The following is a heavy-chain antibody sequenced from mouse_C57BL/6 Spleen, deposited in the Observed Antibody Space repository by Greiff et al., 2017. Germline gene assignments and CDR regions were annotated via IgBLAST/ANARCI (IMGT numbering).Heavy chain of an antibody. D-gene: IGHD2-1*01. J-gene: IGHJ4*01. Sequence: QVQLQQSGAELAKPGASVKLSCKASGYTFTSYWIHWVKQRTGQGLEWIGYINPSGGYTTYNQKFKDKATLTADKSSSTAYMQLSSLTSEESAVYYCARSPQAYYYGNREGYYAMGYRGQGTSVTVAS. V-gene: IGHV1-7*01. CDR3: ARSPQAYYYGNREGYYAMGY. CDR2: INPSGGYT. CDR1: GYTFTSYW.